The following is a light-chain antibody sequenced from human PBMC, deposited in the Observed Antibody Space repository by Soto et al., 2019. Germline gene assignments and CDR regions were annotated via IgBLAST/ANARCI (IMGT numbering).Light chain of an antibody. V-gene: IGKV3-20*01. CDR3: QQYGSSPSWT. CDR2: GAS. Sequence: EIVLTQSPGPLSLSPGERATLSCRASQSVSSSYLAWYQQKPGQAPRLLIYGASSRATAIPDRFSGSGSGTDFTLTISRLEPEDFAVYYCQQYGSSPSWTFGQGTKVDI. J-gene: IGKJ1*01. CDR1: QSVSSSY.